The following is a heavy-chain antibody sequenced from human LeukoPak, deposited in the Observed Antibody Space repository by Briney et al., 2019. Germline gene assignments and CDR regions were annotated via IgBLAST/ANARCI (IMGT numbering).Heavy chain of an antibody. V-gene: IGHV3-33*01. CDR2: IWYDGGNK. CDR1: GFTFSSYG. J-gene: IGHJ4*02. D-gene: IGHD4-17*01. CDR3: ARDPDDYGVYRYFDY. Sequence: PGRSLRLSCAASGFTFSSYGMHWVRQAPGKGLEWVAVIWYDGGNKYYAHSVKGRFTISRDNSKNTLFLQMNSLRAEDTAVYYCARDPDDYGVYRYFDYWGQGTLVTVPS.